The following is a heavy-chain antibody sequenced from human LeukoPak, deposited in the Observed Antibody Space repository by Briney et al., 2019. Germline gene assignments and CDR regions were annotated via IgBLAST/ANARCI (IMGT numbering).Heavy chain of an antibody. CDR3: ARHLVVATYDY. CDR2: ISSGGSTI. CDR1: GFTFSDYY. Sequence: GGSLRLSCAASGFTFSDYYMSWIRQAPGKGLEWVSYISSGGSTIYYADSVKGRFTISRDNAKNSPYLQMNSLRAEDTAVYYCARHLVVATYDYWGQGTLVTVSS. J-gene: IGHJ4*02. V-gene: IGHV3-11*01. D-gene: IGHD2-21*01.